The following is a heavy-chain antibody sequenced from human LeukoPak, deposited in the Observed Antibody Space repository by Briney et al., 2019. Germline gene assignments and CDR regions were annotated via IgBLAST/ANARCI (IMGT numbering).Heavy chain of an antibody. CDR1: GGTFDNSA. CDR2: IIPILNIP. V-gene: IGHV1-69*04. CDR3: AREKTEVGYYGLDV. Sequence: SVKVSCKASGGTFDNSAINWVRQAPGQGLEWMGRIIPILNIPNYAQKLQGRVTIAADKSTSTAYMELSSLRSDDTAVYYCAREKTEVGYYGLDVWGQGTTVTVSS. D-gene: IGHD1-14*01. J-gene: IGHJ6*02.